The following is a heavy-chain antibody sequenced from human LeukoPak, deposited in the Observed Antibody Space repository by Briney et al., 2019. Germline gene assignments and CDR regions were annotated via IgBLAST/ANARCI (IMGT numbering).Heavy chain of an antibody. V-gene: IGHV1-69*13. J-gene: IGHJ4*02. D-gene: IGHD6-13*01. Sequence: SVKVSCTASGGTFSSYAISWVRQAPGQGLEWMGGIIPIFGTANYAQKFQGRVTITADESTSTAYMELSSLRSEDTAVYYCARDSSSWLHFDYWGQGTLVTVSS. CDR2: IIPIFGTA. CDR3: ARDSSSWLHFDY. CDR1: GGTFSSYA.